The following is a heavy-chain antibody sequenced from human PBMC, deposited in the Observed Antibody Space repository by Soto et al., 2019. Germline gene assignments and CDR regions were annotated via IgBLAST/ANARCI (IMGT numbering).Heavy chain of an antibody. CDR3: ARQIPGKLDV. Sequence: GESLKISCQGSGYIFSNYLITWVRQMPGKGLEWMGRIDPGDSDTNYSPSFQGHVTMSSDKSINTAFLQWSSLKASDTAIYYCARQIPGKLDVWGQGTTVTVSS. V-gene: IGHV5-10-1*01. J-gene: IGHJ6*02. D-gene: IGHD1-20*01. CDR1: GYIFSNYL. CDR2: IDPGDSDT.